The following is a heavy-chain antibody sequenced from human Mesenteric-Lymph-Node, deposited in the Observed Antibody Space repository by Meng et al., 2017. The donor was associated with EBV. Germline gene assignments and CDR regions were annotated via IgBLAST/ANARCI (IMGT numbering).Heavy chain of an antibody. D-gene: IGHD3-10*01. CDR3: AGSGSGSYYAIYYFDF. CDR2: MYYSGST. J-gene: IGHJ4*02. Sequence: VKLQESGPGVVKASASLSLTWTAAGGSVSSGSQYWSWIRQHSGKGLEWTGYMYYSGSTKYNPSLKSRVTMSVDTSKNQFTLRLNSVTAADTAVYYCAGSGSGSYYAIYYFDFWGQGTLVTVSS. V-gene: IGHV4-61*01. CDR1: GGSVSSGSQY.